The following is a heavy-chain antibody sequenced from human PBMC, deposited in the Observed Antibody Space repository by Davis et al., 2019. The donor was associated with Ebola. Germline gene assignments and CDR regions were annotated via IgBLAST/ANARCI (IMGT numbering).Heavy chain of an antibody. V-gene: IGHV3-48*03. CDR2: ISDSGETI. CDR3: AKDSMEPADRDFDY. CDR1: GFTFGLHE. D-gene: IGHD1-26*01. Sequence: PGGSLRLSCAASGFTFGLHEMNWVRQAPGKGLEWISYISDSGETIHYADSVKGRFTISSDNAKSSLYLQMRSLRVEDTALYYCAKDSMEPADRDFDYWGQGTLVTVSS. J-gene: IGHJ4*02.